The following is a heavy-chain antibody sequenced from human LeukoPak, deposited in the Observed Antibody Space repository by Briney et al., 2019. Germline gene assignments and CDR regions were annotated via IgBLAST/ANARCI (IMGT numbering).Heavy chain of an antibody. CDR2: INPSGGST. CDR1: GYTFTSYY. Sequence: ASVKFSCKASGYTFTSYYMHWVRQAPGQGLEWMGIINPSGGSTSYAQKFQGRVTMTRDTSTSTVYMELSSLRSEDTAVYYCARWTVVPAANTGGFDYWGQGTLVTVSS. J-gene: IGHJ4*02. D-gene: IGHD2-2*01. CDR3: ARWTVVPAANTGGFDY. V-gene: IGHV1-46*01.